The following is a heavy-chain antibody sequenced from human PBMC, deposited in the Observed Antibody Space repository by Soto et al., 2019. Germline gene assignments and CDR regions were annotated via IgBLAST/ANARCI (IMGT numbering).Heavy chain of an antibody. J-gene: IGHJ6*02. CDR1: GGSISSYY. Sequence: SETLSLTCTVSGGSISSYYWSWIRQPPGKGLERIGYIYYSGSTNYNPSLKSRVTISVDTSKNQFSLKLSSVTAADTAVYYCARATGYDTYYYYSMDVWGQGTTVTVSS. V-gene: IGHV4-59*01. CDR3: ARATGYDTYYYYSMDV. D-gene: IGHD5-12*01. CDR2: IYYSGST.